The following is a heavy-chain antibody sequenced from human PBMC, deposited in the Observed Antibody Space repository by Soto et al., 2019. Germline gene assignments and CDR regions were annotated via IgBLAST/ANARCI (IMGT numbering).Heavy chain of an antibody. CDR2: ISAYNGNT. D-gene: IGHD3-22*01. Sequence: VASVKVSCKASGYTFTSYGISWVRQAPGQGLEWMGWISAYNGNTNYAQKLQGRVTMTTDTSTSTAYMELRSLRSDDTAVYYCSRLYYDSSGYYESFDYWGQGTLVTVSS. J-gene: IGHJ4*02. V-gene: IGHV1-18*01. CDR1: GYTFTSYG. CDR3: SRLYYDSSGYYESFDY.